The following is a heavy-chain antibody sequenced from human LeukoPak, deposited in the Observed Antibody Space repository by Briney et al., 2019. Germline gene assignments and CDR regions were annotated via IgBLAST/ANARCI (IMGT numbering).Heavy chain of an antibody. J-gene: IGHJ6*02. CDR3: ARQSYYYDSSGYYGMDV. Sequence: GESLKISCKASGYSFTTYWISWVRQMPGKGLEWMGRIDPSDSYTNYSPSFQGHVTISADKSISTAYLQWSSLKASDTAMYYCARQSYYYDSSGYYGMDVWGQGTTVTVSS. V-gene: IGHV5-10-1*01. CDR1: GYSFTTYW. D-gene: IGHD3-22*01. CDR2: IDPSDSYT.